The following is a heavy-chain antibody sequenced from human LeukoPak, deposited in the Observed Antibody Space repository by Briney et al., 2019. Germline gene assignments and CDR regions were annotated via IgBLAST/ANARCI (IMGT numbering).Heavy chain of an antibody. CDR1: GFTFSRNG. V-gene: IGHV3-33*06. CDR2: TWNDGSNE. J-gene: IGHJ4*02. D-gene: IGHD4/OR15-4a*01. Sequence: GGSLRLSCAASGFTFSRNGMHWVRQAPGKGLEWVAVTWNDGSNEYYADSVKGRFTVSRDNSKNTMYLQMNSLRAEDTAVYYCAKDRDYIMGIVDYWGQGTLVTVSS. CDR3: AKDRDYIMGIVDY.